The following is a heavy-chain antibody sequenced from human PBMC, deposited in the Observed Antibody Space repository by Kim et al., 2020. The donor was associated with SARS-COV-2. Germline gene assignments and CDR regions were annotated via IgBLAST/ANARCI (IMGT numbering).Heavy chain of an antibody. CDR2: ISWNSGSI. D-gene: IGHD3-22*01. V-gene: IGHV3-9*01. J-gene: IGHJ4*02. CDR3: AKDMSYDSSGGGDY. CDR1: GFTFDDYA. Sequence: GGSLRLSCAASGFTFDDYAMHWVRQAPGKGLEWVSGISWNSGSIGYADSVKGRFTISRDNAKNSLYLQMNSLRAEDTALYYCAKDMSYDSSGGGDYWGQGTLVTVSS.